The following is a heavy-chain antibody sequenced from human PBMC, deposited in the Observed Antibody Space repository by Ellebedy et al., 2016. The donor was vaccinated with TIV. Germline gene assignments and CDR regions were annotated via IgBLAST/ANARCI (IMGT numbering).Heavy chain of an antibody. Sequence: GGSLRLSXAASESTFRTYSMNWVRRAPGKGLEWISFVSTSSNVIDYADSVRGRFTISRDNAKNSLYLQMNRLRDEDTAVYYWAGGGSYYLDNWGQGTLVTVSP. CDR1: ESTFRTYS. D-gene: IGHD3-16*01. CDR2: VSTSSNVI. V-gene: IGHV3-48*02. J-gene: IGHJ4*02. CDR3: AGGGSYYLDN.